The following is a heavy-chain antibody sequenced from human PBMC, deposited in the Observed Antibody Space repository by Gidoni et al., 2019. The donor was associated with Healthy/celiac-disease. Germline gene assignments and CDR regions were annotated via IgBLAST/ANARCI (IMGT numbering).Heavy chain of an antibody. D-gene: IGHD3-3*01. V-gene: IGHV3-7*04. Sequence: EVQLVESGGGLVQPGGSLRLSCAASGFTFSSDWMSWVRQGPGKGLEWVANIKQDGSEKYLVDSVKGRFTISRDNAKNSLYLQMNSLRAEDTAGYYCARDDRGDFWSLSTTFDYWGQGTLVTVSS. CDR2: IKQDGSEK. J-gene: IGHJ4*02. CDR1: GFTFSSDW. CDR3: ARDDRGDFWSLSTTFDY.